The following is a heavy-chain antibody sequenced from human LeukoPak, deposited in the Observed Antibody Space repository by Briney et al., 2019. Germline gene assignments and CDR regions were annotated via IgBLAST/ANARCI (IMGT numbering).Heavy chain of an antibody. J-gene: IGHJ6*03. CDR1: GFTFSSYE. CDR3: ARGYRSAARRLLPMDV. Sequence: GGSLRLSCAASGFTFSSYEMNWVRQAPEKGLEWVSYISSSGSTIYYADSVKGRFTISRDNAKNSLYLQMNSLRAEDTAVYYCARGYRSAARRLLPMDVWGKGTTVTVSS. CDR2: ISSSGSTI. V-gene: IGHV3-48*03. D-gene: IGHD6-6*01.